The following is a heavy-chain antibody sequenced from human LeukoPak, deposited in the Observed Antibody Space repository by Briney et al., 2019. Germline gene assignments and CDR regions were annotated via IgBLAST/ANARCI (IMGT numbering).Heavy chain of an antibody. CDR3: AKVSTTSKCSSSWYKCYYYYYMDV. J-gene: IGHJ6*03. V-gene: IGHV3-30*04. CDR1: GFTFSSYA. D-gene: IGHD6-13*01. CDR2: ISYDGSNK. Sequence: SGGSLRLSCAASGFTFSSYAMHWVRQAPGKGLEWVAVISYDGSNKYYADSVKGRFTISRDNSKNTLYLQMNSLRAEDTAVYYCAKVSTTSKCSSSWYKCYYYYYMDVWGKGTTVTISS.